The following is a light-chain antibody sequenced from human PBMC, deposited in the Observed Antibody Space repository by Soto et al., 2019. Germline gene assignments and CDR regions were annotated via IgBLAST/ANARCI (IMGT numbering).Light chain of an antibody. CDR2: GAS. J-gene: IGKJ1*01. Sequence: AIHLAQFPSSLSASPGARVSITCRASPGLRDELGWNQQGPGAAPKLLVYGASTLQTGVPSRFGGSGSGTDFTLTNSSLQPEDFATYYCLQDNSYPRTFGQGTKVEL. CDR1: PGLRDE. CDR3: LQDNSYPRT. V-gene: IGKV1-6*01.